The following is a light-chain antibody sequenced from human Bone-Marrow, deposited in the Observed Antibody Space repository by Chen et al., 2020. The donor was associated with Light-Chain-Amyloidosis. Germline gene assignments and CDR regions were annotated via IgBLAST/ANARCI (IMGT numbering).Light chain of an antibody. CDR3: QQYGTSPLT. CDR2: GSS. CDR1: QTISRNY. V-gene: IGKV3-20*01. Sequence: EIVLTQSPGTLSLSPGEGANLSCRASQTISRNYLTWYQQKFGQAPRLLIYGSSSRSTGIPDRFTGSGSGTHFTLTINRLEPEDFAMYYCQQYGTSPLTFGGGTKVEIK. J-gene: IGKJ4*01.